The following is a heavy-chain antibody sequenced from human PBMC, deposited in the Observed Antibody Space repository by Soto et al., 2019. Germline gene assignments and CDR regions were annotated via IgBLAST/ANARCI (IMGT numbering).Heavy chain of an antibody. J-gene: IGHJ4*02. Sequence: GGSLRLSCAASGFTFSTYSMNWVRQAPGKGLEWVSYISSSSSTIFYTDSVKGRFTVSRDNAKNSLYLQMNSLRAEDTAVYYCARDDEGGSYCDLGYWGQGTLVTVSS. D-gene: IGHD3-10*01. V-gene: IGHV3-48*01. CDR2: ISSSSSTI. CDR3: ARDDEGGSYCDLGY. CDR1: GFTFSTYS.